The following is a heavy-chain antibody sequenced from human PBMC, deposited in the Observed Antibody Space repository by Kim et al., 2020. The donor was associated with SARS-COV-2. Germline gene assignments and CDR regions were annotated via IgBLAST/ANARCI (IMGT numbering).Heavy chain of an antibody. Sequence: GGSLRLSCVVSGLTFNTYAMTWVRQAPGKGLEWVAGIYESSGDTYYTDSVKGRFTISWDKSKSTLYLQMNSLRVEDTAAYYCGRDPRGPDYWGQGALVIVSS. D-gene: IGHD3-10*01. CDR3: GRDPRGPDY. CDR1: GLTFNTYA. J-gene: IGHJ4*02. CDR2: IYESSGDT. V-gene: IGHV3-23*01.